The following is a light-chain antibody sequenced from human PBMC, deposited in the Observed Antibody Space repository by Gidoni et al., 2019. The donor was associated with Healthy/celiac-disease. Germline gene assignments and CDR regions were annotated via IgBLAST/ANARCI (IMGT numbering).Light chain of an antibody. CDR2: WAA. Sequence: DIVMTQSPDSLAVSLGERATINCKSSNSVLYSSNNKNYLAWYQQKPGQPPKLLIYWAATRESGVPDRCSSGGSGTDFTLTISSLQADDVAVYYCQQYYSTPWTFGQGTKVEIK. CDR3: QQYYSTPWT. V-gene: IGKV4-1*01. J-gene: IGKJ1*01. CDR1: NSVLYSSNNKNY.